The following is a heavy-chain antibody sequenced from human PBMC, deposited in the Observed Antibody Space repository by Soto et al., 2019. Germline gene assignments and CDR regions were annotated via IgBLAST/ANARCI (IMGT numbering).Heavy chain of an antibody. V-gene: IGHV4-34*01. CDR2: ISHSGTT. J-gene: IGHJ3*02. CDR1: GGSFSDYY. D-gene: IGHD3-9*01. Sequence: ETLSLTCAVYGGSFSDYYWSWIRQPPGKGLEWIGEISHSGTTNYNPSLKSRVTISVDTSKNQFSLKVNSVTAADTAVYYCARGRGTGSLDAFNIWGQGTMVTVSS. CDR3: ARGRGTGSLDAFNI.